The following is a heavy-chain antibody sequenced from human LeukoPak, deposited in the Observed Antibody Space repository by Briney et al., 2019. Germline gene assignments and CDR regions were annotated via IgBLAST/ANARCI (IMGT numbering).Heavy chain of an antibody. CDR3: ARDPGGDLPRFDY. CDR1: GYTFTGYY. V-gene: IGHV1-2*02. J-gene: IGHJ4*02. CDR2: INPNSGGT. D-gene: IGHD2-21*01. Sequence: ASVEVSCKASGYTFTGYYMHWVRQAPGQGLEWMGWINPNSGGTNYAQKFQGRVTMTRDTSISTAYMELSRLRSDDTAVYYCARDPGGDLPRFDYWGQGTLVTVSS.